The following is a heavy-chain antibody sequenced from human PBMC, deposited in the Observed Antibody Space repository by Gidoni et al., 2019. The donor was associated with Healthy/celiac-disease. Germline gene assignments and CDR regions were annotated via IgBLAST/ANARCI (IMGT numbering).Heavy chain of an antibody. CDR1: GGSISSYY. J-gene: IGHJ4*02. V-gene: IGHV4-59*01. Sequence: QVQLQESGPGLVKPSEPLSLTCTVSGGSISSYYWSWIPQPPGKGLEWIGYVYYSGSSNYNPSLKSRVTISVDTSKNQFSLKLSSVTAADTAVYYCARVQSGIDYWGQGTLVTVSS. CDR3: ARVQSGIDY. CDR2: VYYSGSS. D-gene: IGHD3-10*01.